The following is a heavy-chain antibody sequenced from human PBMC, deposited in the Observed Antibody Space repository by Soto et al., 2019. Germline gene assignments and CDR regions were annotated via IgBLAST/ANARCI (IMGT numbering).Heavy chain of an antibody. D-gene: IGHD5-18*01. CDR1: EFTFSSYS. J-gene: IGHJ4*02. CDR2: ISSSSSYI. CDR3: ARDQPGYSYGYGLGY. Sequence: EVQLVESGGGLVKPGGSLRLSCAASEFTFSSYSMNWVRQAPGKGLEWVSSISSSSSYIYYADSVKGRFTISRDNDKNSLYLQMNSLRAEDTAVYYCARDQPGYSYGYGLGYWGQGTLVTVSS. V-gene: IGHV3-21*01.